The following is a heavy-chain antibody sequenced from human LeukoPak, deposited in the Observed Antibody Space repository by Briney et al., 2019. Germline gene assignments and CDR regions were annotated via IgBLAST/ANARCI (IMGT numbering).Heavy chain of an antibody. CDR3: ARGLYYSDSSGYYPSFDY. CDR1: GGSISSYY. J-gene: IGHJ4*02. D-gene: IGHD3-22*01. CDR2: IYYSGST. Sequence: SETLSLTXTVSGGSISSYYWSWIRQPPGKGLEGVGYIYYSGSTNYNPSLKSRVTISVDTSKNQFSLKLSSVTAADTAVYYCARGLYYSDSSGYYPSFDYWGQGTLVTVSS. V-gene: IGHV4-59*01.